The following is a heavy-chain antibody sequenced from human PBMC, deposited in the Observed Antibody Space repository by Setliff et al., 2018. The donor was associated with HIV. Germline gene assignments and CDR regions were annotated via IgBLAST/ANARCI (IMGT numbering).Heavy chain of an antibody. Sequence: GGSLRLSCAASGFTFSSYAMSWVRQAPGKGLEWVSSISNNGGKTYYADSVKGRFTISRDNAKNSLYLQMNSLRAEDTAVYYCARSRAAGFDYWGQGTLVTVSS. D-gene: IGHD6-13*01. V-gene: IGHV3-48*01. CDR3: ARSRAAGFDY. CDR1: GFTFSSYA. CDR2: ISNNGGKT. J-gene: IGHJ4*02.